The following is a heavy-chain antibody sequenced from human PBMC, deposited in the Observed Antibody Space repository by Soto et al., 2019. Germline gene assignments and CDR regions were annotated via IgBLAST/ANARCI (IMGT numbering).Heavy chain of an antibody. Sequence: SETLSLTCPVSGGSISSYYWSWIRQPPGKGLEWIGYIYYSGSTNYNPSLKSRVTISVDTSKNQFSLKLSSVTAADTAVYYCARHWRNDYIWGSYRYTPPYYFDYWGQGTLVTVSS. CDR1: GGSISSYY. V-gene: IGHV4-59*08. J-gene: IGHJ4*02. CDR2: IYYSGST. CDR3: ARHWRNDYIWGSYRYTPPYYFDY. D-gene: IGHD3-16*02.